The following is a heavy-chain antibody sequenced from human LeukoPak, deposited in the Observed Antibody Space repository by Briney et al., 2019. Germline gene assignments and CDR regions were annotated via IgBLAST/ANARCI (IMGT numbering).Heavy chain of an antibody. V-gene: IGHV5-51*01. D-gene: IGHD3-22*01. Sequence: GESLKISCKGSGYSFTSYWIGWVRQLPGKGLEWMGIIYPGDSDTRYSPSFQGQVTISADKSISTAYLQWSSLKASDTAMYYCARQVGDYYDSSGYSLDWGQGTLVTVSS. CDR2: IYPGDSDT. CDR1: GYSFTSYW. CDR3: ARQVGDYYDSSGYSLD. J-gene: IGHJ4*02.